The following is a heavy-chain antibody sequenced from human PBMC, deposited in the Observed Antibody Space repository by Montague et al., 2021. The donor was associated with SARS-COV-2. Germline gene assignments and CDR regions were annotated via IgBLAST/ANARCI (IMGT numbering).Heavy chain of an antibody. J-gene: IGHJ3*02. CDR1: GGSISSYY. CDR2: IHYSGTT. V-gene: IGHV4-59*08. Sequence: SETLSLTCTVSGGSISSYYWSWIRQPPGKGLEWIGYIHYSGTTYYNPSLKSRVTISVDTSKNQFSLKLSSVAAADTAVYYCASPTYYYDSSGSDAFDIWGQGTMVTVSS. D-gene: IGHD3-22*01. CDR3: ASPTYYYDSSGSDAFDI.